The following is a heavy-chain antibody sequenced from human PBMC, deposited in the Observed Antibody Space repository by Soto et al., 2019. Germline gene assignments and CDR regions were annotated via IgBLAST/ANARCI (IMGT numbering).Heavy chain of an antibody. CDR2: IYYSGST. CDR3: ARSKDDILTGNDY. CDR1: GGSISSSSYY. V-gene: IGHV4-39*01. J-gene: IGHJ4*02. Sequence: SETLSLTCTVSGGSISSSSYYWGWIRQPPGKGLEWIGRIYYSGSTYYNPSLKSRVTKTVDTSKNQFSLKLSSVTAADTAVYYCARSKDDILTGNDYWGQGTLVTVSS. D-gene: IGHD3-9*01.